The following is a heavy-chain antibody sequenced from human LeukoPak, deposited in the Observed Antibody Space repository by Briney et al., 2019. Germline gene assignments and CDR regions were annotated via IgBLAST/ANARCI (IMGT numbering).Heavy chain of an antibody. D-gene: IGHD2-2*01. CDR1: GFTFSSYA. CDR2: ISYDGSNK. CDR3: ARGYHTYFDQ. Sequence: GGSLRLSCAASGFTFSSYAMYWVRQAPGKGLEWVAFISYDGSNKNYADSVKGRFTISRDDSKNTLYLQMNSLRVEDTAVYYCARGYHTYFDQWGRGTLVTVSS. V-gene: IGHV3-30*04. J-gene: IGHJ4*02.